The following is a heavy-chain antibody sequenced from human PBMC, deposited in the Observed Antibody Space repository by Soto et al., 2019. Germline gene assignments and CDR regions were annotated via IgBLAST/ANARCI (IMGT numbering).Heavy chain of an antibody. V-gene: IGHV1-69*01. CDR1: GGTFSSYA. Sequence: VSCKASGGTFSSYAISWVRQAPGQGLEWMGGIIPIFGTADYAQKFQGRVTITADESTSTAYMELSSLRSEDTAVYYCASSLGYYDSSGYWVYWGQGTLVTAPQ. CDR3: ASSLGYYDSSGYWVY. CDR2: IIPIFGTA. D-gene: IGHD3-22*01. J-gene: IGHJ4*02.